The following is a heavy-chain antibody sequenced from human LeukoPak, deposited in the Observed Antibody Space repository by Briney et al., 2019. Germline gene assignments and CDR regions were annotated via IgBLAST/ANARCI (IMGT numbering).Heavy chain of an antibody. CDR1: GFTFSSYS. CDR2: ISSSSSTI. V-gene: IGHV3-48*01. D-gene: IGHD4-17*01. J-gene: IGHJ4*02. CDR3: ACYDYGDSQFDS. Sequence: GGSLRLSCAASGFTFSSYSMNWVRQAPGKGLEWVSYISSSSSTIYYADSVKGRFNISRDNAKNSLYLQMNSLRAEDTAVYYCACYDYGDSQFDSWGQGTLVTVSS.